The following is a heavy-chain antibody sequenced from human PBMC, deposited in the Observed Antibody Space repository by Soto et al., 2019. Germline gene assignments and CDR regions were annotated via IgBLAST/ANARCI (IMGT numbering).Heavy chain of an antibody. CDR2: INPSGGST. CDR1: GYTFTSYY. J-gene: IGHJ6*02. CDR3: ARVGGWNYSTNYYYGMDV. V-gene: IGHV1-46*01. D-gene: IGHD1-7*01. Sequence: ASVKVSCKASGYTFTSYYMHWVRQAPGQGLEWMGIINPSGGSTSYAQKFQGRVTMTRDTSTSTVYMELSSLRSEDTAVYYCARVGGWNYSTNYYYGMDVWGQGTRVTLSS.